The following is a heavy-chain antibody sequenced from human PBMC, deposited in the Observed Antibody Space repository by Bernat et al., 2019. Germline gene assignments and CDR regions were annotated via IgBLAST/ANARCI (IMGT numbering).Heavy chain of an antibody. CDR1: GYTFTAYY. D-gene: IGHD5-18*01. Sequence: QVQLVQSGAEVKKPGASVKVSCRASGYTFTAYYLHWVRQAPGQGLEWMGRINPNSGDTNYAQKFQGRVTMTRDTSISTAYMDLSSLTSDDTAAYYCATGAHTPFDYWGQGILVTVSS. J-gene: IGHJ4*02. CDR3: ATGAHTPFDY. CDR2: INPNSGDT. V-gene: IGHV1-2*06.